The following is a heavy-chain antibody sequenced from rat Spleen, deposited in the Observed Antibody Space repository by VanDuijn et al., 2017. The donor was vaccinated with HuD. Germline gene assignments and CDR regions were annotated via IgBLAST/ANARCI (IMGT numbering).Heavy chain of an antibody. V-gene: IGHV5-25*01. CDR2: ISTGGDNT. CDR1: GFTFSDYC. CDR3: ARHWGY. D-gene: IGHD4-6*01. Sequence: EVQLVESGGGLVQPGRSMKLCCTASGFTFSDYCLTWVRQAPTKSLDWVASISTGGDNTYYRDSVKGRFTVSRDNAKSTLSLQMDSLRSEDTATYYCARHWGYWGQGVMVTVSS. J-gene: IGHJ2*01.